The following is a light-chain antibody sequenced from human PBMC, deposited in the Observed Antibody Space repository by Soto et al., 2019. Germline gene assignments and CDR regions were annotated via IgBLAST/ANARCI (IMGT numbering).Light chain of an antibody. CDR1: QSVSSSY. V-gene: IGKV3-20*01. CDR3: QQYGNSPPNT. J-gene: IGKJ2*01. Sequence: EIVLTQSPGTLSLSPGERATLSCRASQSVSSSYLAWYQQKPGQAPRVLIYGASSRATGIPDRFSGSGSRTEFTLTISRLEPEDFAVYFCQQYGNSPPNTFGQGTKVEIK. CDR2: GAS.